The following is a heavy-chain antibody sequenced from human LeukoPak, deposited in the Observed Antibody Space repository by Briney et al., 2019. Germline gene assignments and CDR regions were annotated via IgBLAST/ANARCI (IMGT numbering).Heavy chain of an antibody. D-gene: IGHD1-26*01. Sequence: GGSLRLSCAASGFTVSSNYMSWVRQAPGKGLEWVSVIYSGGSTYYADSVKGRFTISRDNSKNTLYLQMNSLRAEDTAVYYCAKGSGSYPRHYYYYYMDVWGKGTTVTISS. V-gene: IGHV3-66*01. CDR2: IYSGGST. CDR3: AKGSGSYPRHYYYYYMDV. J-gene: IGHJ6*03. CDR1: GFTVSSNY.